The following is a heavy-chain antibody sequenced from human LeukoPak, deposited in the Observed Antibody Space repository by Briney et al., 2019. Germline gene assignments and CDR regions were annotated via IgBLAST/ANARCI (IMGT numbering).Heavy chain of an antibody. V-gene: IGHV3-30*02. CDR1: GFTFSAYG. CDR3: ARDPGTGASAGTFDY. Sequence: PGRSLRLSCAASGFTFSAYGMHWVRQAPGKGLEWVAFIGSDGTYKYYVDSVKGRFTISRDNSKNTLYLQMNSLRAEDTSLYYCARDPGTGASAGTFDYWGQGTLVTVSS. CDR2: IGSDGTYK. J-gene: IGHJ4*02. D-gene: IGHD6-13*01.